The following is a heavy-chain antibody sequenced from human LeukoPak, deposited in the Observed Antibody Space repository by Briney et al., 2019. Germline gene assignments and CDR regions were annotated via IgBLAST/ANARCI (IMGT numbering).Heavy chain of an antibody. D-gene: IGHD3-22*01. CDR2: ISFSSTTT. CDR3: ARTYESTAFDI. V-gene: IGHV3-48*04. Sequence: GGSLRLSCVASGFTYSEYSMNWVRQAPGKGLEWVSYISFSSTTTYYADSVKGRFTISRDDAMNSLYLQMNSLRAEDTAVYYCARTYESTAFDIWGQGAMVTVSS. CDR1: GFTYSEYS. J-gene: IGHJ3*02.